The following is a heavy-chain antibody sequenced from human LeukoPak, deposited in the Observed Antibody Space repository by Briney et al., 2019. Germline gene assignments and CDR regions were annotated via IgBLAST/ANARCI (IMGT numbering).Heavy chain of an antibody. J-gene: IGHJ6*02. CDR2: INTNTGNP. Sequence: GASVKVSCKASGYTFTSYAMNWVRQAPGQGLEWMGWINTNTGNPTYAQGFTGRFVFSLDTSVSTAYLQISSLKAEDTAVYYCAREINKYSSSWDYYYYGMDVWGQGTTVTVSS. V-gene: IGHV7-4-1*02. CDR3: AREINKYSSSWDYYYYGMDV. D-gene: IGHD6-13*01. CDR1: GYTFTSYA.